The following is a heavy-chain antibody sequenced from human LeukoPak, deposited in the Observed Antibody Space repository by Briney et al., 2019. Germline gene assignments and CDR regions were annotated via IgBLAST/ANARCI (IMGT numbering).Heavy chain of an antibody. D-gene: IGHD2-2*01. V-gene: IGHV3-33*01. CDR1: GFTFSAYG. CDR2: IWSDGGKS. J-gene: IGHJ4*02. CDR3: ATDSIGPATDFDH. Sequence: PGGSLRLSCAASGFTFSAYGMHWVRQAPGKGLEWVAVIWSDGGKSYNSDSVKGRFTISRDNSKNTLYLQMNSLRADDTAVYYCATDSIGPATDFDHWGQGTLVTVSS.